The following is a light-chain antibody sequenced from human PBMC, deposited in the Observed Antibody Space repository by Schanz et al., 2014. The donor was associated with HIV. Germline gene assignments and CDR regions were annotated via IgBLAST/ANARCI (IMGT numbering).Light chain of an antibody. J-gene: IGLJ3*02. V-gene: IGLV1-47*01. CDR3: ASWDDSLNGWV. CDR1: SSNLGSNY. CDR2: RNN. Sequence: QSVLTQPPSASGTPGQRVTISCSGSSSNLGSNYVFWYQQLPGTALKLLIYRNNQRPSGVPDRFSGSKSGTSASLAVSGLQSEDEGDYYCASWDDSLNGWVFGGGTKLTVL.